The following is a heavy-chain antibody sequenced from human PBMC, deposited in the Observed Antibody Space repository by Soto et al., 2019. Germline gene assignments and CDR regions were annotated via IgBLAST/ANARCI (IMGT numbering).Heavy chain of an antibody. D-gene: IGHD5-12*01. J-gene: IGHJ4*02. CDR3: ARGVGYNWYFHHFDF. V-gene: IGHV4-31*03. Sequence: QVQLQESGPGLVKPSQTLSLTCTVSGDSISSGVSYWSWVRQFPGKGLEWIGYIYYSGNTSYNPSLKNRVTISVDRSKSQFALKVTSMTAADTAVYFCARGVGYNWYFHHFDFWGQGMLVTVSS. CDR2: IYYSGNT. CDR1: GDSISSGVSY.